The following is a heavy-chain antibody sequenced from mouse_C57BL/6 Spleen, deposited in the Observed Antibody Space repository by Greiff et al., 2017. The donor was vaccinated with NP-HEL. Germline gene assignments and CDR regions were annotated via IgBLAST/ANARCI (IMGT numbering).Heavy chain of an antibody. V-gene: IGHV1-15*01. D-gene: IGHD1-1*01. CDR2: IDPETGGT. CDR1: GYTFTDYE. J-gene: IGHJ3*01. CDR3: ARDYYGRSYEAY. Sequence: QVQLQQSGAELVRPGASVTLSCKASGYTFTDYEMHWVKQTPVHGLEWIGAIDPETGGTAYNQKFKGKAILTADKSSSTAYMELRSLTSEDSAVYYCARDYYGRSYEAYWGQGTLVTVSA.